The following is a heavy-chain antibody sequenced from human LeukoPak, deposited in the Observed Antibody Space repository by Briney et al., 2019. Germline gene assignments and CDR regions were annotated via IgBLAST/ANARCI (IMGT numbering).Heavy chain of an antibody. J-gene: IGHJ4*02. CDR1: GFTFSSYW. CDR2: IKQDGSEK. Sequence: PGGSLRLSCAASGFTFSSYWMSWDRQAPGKGLEWVANIKQDGSEKYYVDSVKGRFTISRDNAKNSLYLQMNSLRAEDTAVYYCARSTRRGHYYGSLYYFDYWGQGTLVTVSS. D-gene: IGHD3-10*01. V-gene: IGHV3-7*01. CDR3: ARSTRRGHYYGSLYYFDY.